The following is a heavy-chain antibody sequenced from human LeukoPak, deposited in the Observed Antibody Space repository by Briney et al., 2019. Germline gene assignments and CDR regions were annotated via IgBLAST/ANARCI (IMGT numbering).Heavy chain of an antibody. CDR2: IYSGGST. CDR3: ITNSGYDGNFFPAF. V-gene: IGHV3-53*01. D-gene: IGHD4-23*01. Sequence: PGGSLRLSCAASGFTFSSNYMSWVRQAPGKGLEWVSVIYSGGSTYYADSVKGRFTISRDNSKNTLYLQMNSPRTEDTAVYYCITNSGYDGNFFPAFWGQGTLVTVSS. J-gene: IGHJ4*02. CDR1: GFTFSSNY.